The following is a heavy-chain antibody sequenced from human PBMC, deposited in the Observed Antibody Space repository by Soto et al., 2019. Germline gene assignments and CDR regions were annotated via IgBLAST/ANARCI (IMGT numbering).Heavy chain of an antibody. CDR2: ISAYNGNT. CDR3: ARDRSRYCSGGSCYSDLHENWFDP. D-gene: IGHD2-15*01. J-gene: IGHJ5*02. Sequence: QVQLVQSGAEVKKPGASVKVSCKASGYTFTSYGISWVRQAPGQGLEWMGWISAYNGNTNYAQKLQGRVTMTTDTSTSTACMELRSLRSDDTAVYYCARDRSRYCSGGSCYSDLHENWFDPWGQGTMVTVSS. CDR1: GYTFTSYG. V-gene: IGHV1-18*01.